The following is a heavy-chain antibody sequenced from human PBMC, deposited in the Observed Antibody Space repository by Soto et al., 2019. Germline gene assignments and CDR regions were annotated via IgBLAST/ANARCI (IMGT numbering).Heavy chain of an antibody. CDR2: ISGYNGNT. J-gene: IGHJ4*02. D-gene: IGHD1-1*01. CDR3: ARVQLVHKVIDY. Sequence: VXVSCTASGSSFTKYDINWVRQAPGQGLEWMGWISGYNGNTNYANKVQGRVTMTTDTSTSKAYMELRSLRSDDTAAYYCARVQLVHKVIDYWGQGTLVTVYS. V-gene: IGHV1-18*04. CDR1: GSSFTKYD.